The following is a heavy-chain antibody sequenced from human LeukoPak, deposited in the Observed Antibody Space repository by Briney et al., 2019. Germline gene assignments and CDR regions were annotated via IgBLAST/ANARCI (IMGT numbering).Heavy chain of an antibody. D-gene: IGHD2-2*01. CDR2: ITSSSRYI. V-gene: IGHV3-21*01. CDR1: GFTFSSYT. J-gene: IGHJ4*02. CDR3: ARGETSWTLPNDY. Sequence: PGGSLRASCAASGFTFSSYTMNWVRQAPGKGPEWVSSITSSSRYIYYADSVKGRFTISRDNAKNSLYLQMNSLRAEDTAVYYCARGETSWTLPNDYWGQGTLVTVSS.